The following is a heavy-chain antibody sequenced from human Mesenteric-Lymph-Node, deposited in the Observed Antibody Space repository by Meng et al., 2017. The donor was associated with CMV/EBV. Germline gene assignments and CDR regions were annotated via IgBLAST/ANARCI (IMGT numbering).Heavy chain of an antibody. J-gene: IGHJ5*02. CDR1: GFSFSSFN. CDR3: ARQWATRQNWYDP. Sequence: GESLKISCETSGFSFSSFNLHWVRQAPGKGLEWVAVISYDGRSEYYGDSVKGRFTISRDNSNNTLYLHMNSLRVEDTAIYYCARQWATRQNWYDPWGQGTLVTVSS. D-gene: IGHD1-26*01. CDR2: ISYDGRSE. V-gene: IGHV3-30*03.